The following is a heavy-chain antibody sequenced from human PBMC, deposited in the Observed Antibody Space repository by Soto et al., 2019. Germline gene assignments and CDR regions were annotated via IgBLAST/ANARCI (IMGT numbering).Heavy chain of an antibody. CDR3: ARDYDVNTAVDYWYFDL. CDR2: ICPSRRG. V-gene: IGHV4-4*07. Sequence: QVQLQESGPRLVTPSETLTLTCSVSGGSITNHYWGWIRQPPGKGLEFIGRICPSRRGHYNPSLQDRVTMSVDTSKNQFSLKVNSVTAADRAIYYCARDYDVNTAVDYWYFDLWGRGTLVTVSS. CDR1: GGSITNHY. D-gene: IGHD5-18*01. J-gene: IGHJ2*01.